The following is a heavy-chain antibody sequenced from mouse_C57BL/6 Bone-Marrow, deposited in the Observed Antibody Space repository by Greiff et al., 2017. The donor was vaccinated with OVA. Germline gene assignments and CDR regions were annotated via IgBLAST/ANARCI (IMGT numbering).Heavy chain of an antibody. CDR3: ARYYGNYLWYFDV. J-gene: IGHJ1*03. CDR1: GYSITSDY. CDR2: ISYSGST. V-gene: IGHV3-8*01. D-gene: IGHD2-1*01. Sequence: VHVKQSGPGLAKPSQTLSLTCSVTGYSITSDYWNWIRKFPGNKLEYMGYISYSGSTYYNPSLKSRISITRDTSKNQYYLQLNSVTTEDTATYYCARYYGNYLWYFDVWGTGTTVTVSS.